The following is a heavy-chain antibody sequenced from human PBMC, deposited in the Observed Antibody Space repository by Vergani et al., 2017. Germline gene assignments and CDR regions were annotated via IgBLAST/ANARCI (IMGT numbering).Heavy chain of an antibody. D-gene: IGHD5-24*01. Sequence: QVQLVESGGGLVKPGGSLRLSCAASGFSFSDHYMTWIRPAPGKGLEWGSYISNSGNTIEYADSVKGRFSISRDNAKSSLFLQMDSLRAEDTAVYYCARDHRDYNNYPGTVDIWGQGSMVTVSS. CDR1: GFSFSDHY. CDR3: ARDHRDYNNYPGTVDI. J-gene: IGHJ3*02. CDR2: ISNSGNTI. V-gene: IGHV3-11*01.